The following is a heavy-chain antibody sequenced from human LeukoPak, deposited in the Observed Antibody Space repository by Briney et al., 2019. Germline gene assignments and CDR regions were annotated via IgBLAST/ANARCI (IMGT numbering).Heavy chain of an antibody. D-gene: IGHD3-10*01. V-gene: IGHV4-4*07. CDR2: IVASGST. J-gene: IGHJ6*02. CDR1: GGSISGYY. CDR3: ARLDTYGDYYYGMDV. Sequence: SETLSLTCTVSGGSISGYYWSWIRQPAGKGLEWIGRIVASGSTNYSPSLKSRVTISVDTSKNQFSLKLSSVTAADTAVYYCARLDTYGDYYYGMDVWGQGTTVTVSS.